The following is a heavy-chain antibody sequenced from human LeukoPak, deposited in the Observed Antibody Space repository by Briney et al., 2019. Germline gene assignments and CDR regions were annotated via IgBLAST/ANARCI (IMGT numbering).Heavy chain of an antibody. CDR3: ARSTDILTGYYKRSWFDP. Sequence: ASVKVSCKASGYTFTSYDINWVRQATGQGLEWMGWMNPNSGNTGYAQKFQGRVTMTRNTSISTAYMELSSLRSEDTAVYYCARSTDILTGYYKRSWFDPWGQGTLVTVSS. CDR1: GYTFTSYD. J-gene: IGHJ5*02. V-gene: IGHV1-8*01. D-gene: IGHD3-9*01. CDR2: MNPNSGNT.